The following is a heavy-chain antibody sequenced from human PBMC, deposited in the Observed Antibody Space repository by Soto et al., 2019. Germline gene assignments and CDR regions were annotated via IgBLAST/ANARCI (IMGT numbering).Heavy chain of an antibody. D-gene: IGHD1-26*01. J-gene: IGHJ4*02. CDR2: INHNGST. CDR3: ASNRGGSPTIFDY. Sequence: PSETLSLTCAVYGGSFSGYYWSWIRQPPGKGLEWIGEINHNGSTNYNPSLKSRVTISVDRSKNQFSLKLSSVTAADTAVYYCASNRGGSPTIFDYWGQGTLVTVS. CDR1: GGSFSGYY. V-gene: IGHV4-34*01.